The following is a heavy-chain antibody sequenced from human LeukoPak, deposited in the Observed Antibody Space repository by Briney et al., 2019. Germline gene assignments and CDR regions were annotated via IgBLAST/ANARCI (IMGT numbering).Heavy chain of an antibody. CDR2: IRYDGSNK. V-gene: IGHV3-30*02. D-gene: IGHD6-19*01. Sequence: PGGSLRLSCAASGFTFSSYGMHWVRQAPGKGLEWVAFIRYDGSNKYYPDPVKGRFTISRDNSKNTLYLQMNSLRAEDTGVYYCAKRHSSGWYYFDYWGQGTLVTVSS. J-gene: IGHJ4*02. CDR3: AKRHSSGWYYFDY. CDR1: GFTFSSYG.